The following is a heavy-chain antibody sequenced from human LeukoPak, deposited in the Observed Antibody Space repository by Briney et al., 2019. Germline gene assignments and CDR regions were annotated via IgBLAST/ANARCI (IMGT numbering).Heavy chain of an antibody. D-gene: IGHD3-22*01. CDR1: GFTFSSYE. CDR2: ISSSGSTI. V-gene: IGHV3-48*03. J-gene: IGHJ4*02. Sequence: GGSLRLSCAASGFTFSSYEMNWVRQAPGKGLEWVSYISSSGSTIYYADSLKGRFTISRDNAKNSLCLQMNSLRAEDTAVYYCAREDYYDSSGYDCWGQGTLVTVSS. CDR3: AREDYYDSSGYDC.